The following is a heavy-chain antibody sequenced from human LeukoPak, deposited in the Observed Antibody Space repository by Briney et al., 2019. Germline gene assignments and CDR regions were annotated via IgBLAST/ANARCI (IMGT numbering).Heavy chain of an antibody. Sequence: GGSLRLSCAASGFSFSSYEMNWVRQAPGKGLEWVAVISYDGNNEHYAESVKGRLTISRDNSRNTLYLQMNSLRTEDTAVYYCAKDTYKSGSDYMDVWGKGTTVTVSS. CDR2: ISYDGNNE. V-gene: IGHV3-30*18. J-gene: IGHJ6*03. CDR1: GFSFSSYE. CDR3: AKDTYKSGSDYMDV. D-gene: IGHD6-19*01.